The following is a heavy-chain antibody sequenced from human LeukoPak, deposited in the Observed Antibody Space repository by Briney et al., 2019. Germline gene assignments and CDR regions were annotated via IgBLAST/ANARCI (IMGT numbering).Heavy chain of an antibody. D-gene: IGHD4-17*01. CDR3: ATHMTTFDY. CDR1: GFTFSSYA. J-gene: IGHJ4*02. CDR2: ISNDGTYK. V-gene: IGHV3-30*03. Sequence: PGGSLRLSCSTSGFTFSSYAMHWVRQAPGKGLEWVAVISNDGTYKFYVDSVKGRFTISRDNSQNTLYLQMNSLRAEDTAVYYCATHMTTFDYWGQGTLVTVSS.